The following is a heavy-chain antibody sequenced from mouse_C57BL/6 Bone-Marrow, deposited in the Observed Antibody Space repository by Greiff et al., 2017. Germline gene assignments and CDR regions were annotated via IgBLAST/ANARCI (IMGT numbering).Heavy chain of an antibody. CDR2: IRSKSNNYAT. J-gene: IGHJ4*01. Sequence: EVQLVESGGGLVQPKGSLKLSCAASGFSFNTYAMNWVRQAPGKGLEWVARIRSKSNNYATYYADSVKDRFTISRDDSESMLYLQMNNLKTEDTAMYYCVRHENSSGLYAMDYWGQGTSVTVSS. CDR1: GFSFNTYA. V-gene: IGHV10-1*01. CDR3: VRHENSSGLYAMDY. D-gene: IGHD3-2*02.